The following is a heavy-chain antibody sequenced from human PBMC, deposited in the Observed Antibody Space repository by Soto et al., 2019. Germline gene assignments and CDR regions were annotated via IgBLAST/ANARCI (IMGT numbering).Heavy chain of an antibody. D-gene: IGHD1-26*01. CDR3: ARSKRIVGAYYGMDV. CDR1: GGTFSSYA. V-gene: IGHV1-69*13. J-gene: IGHJ6*02. Sequence: ASVKVSCKASGGTFSSYAISWVRQAPGQGLEWMGGIIPIFGTANYAQKFQGRVTITADESTSTAYMELSSLRSEDTAVYYCARSKRIVGAYYGMDVWGQGTTVTVSS. CDR2: IIPIFGTA.